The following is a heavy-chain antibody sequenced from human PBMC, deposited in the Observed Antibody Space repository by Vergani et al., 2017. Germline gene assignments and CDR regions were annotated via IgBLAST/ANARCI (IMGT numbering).Heavy chain of an antibody. CDR2: IIPIFGTA. V-gene: IGHV1-69*01. D-gene: IGHD4-17*01. Sequence: QVQLVQSGAEVKKPGSSVKVSCNASGGTFSSYAISWVRQAPGQGLEWMGGIIPIFGTANYAQKFQGRVTITADESTSTAYMELSSLRSEDTAVYYCARFSTVTTEADYYYYMDVWGKGTTVTVSS. CDR3: ARFSTVTTEADYYYYMDV. CDR1: GGTFSSYA. J-gene: IGHJ6*03.